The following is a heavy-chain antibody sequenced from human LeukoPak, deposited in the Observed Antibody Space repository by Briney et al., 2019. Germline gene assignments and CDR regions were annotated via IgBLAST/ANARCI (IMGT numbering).Heavy chain of an antibody. CDR1: GGSISTSNYY. J-gene: IGHJ5*02. Sequence: SETLSLTCTVSGGSISTSNYYWGWIRQPPGKGLEWIGNIFYSGSTYYSPSLRSRVTISLDTSRNQFSLKLSSVTAADTAVYYCARGGYYGSGNDFRFDPWGQGTLVTVSS. CDR2: IFYSGST. D-gene: IGHD3-10*01. CDR3: ARGGYYGSGNDFRFDP. V-gene: IGHV4-39*07.